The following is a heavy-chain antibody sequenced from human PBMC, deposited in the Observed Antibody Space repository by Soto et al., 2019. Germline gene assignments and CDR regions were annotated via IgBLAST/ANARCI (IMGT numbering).Heavy chain of an antibody. Sequence: EVQLLESGGGLVQPGGSLRLSCAASGFTFSSYAMSWVRQAPGKGLEWVSAISGSGGSTYYADSVKGRFTISRDNSKNTLYLQMNSLRAEDTAVYYCAKFRSPCEYSSSACSDYYYYHYMDVWGKGTTVTVSS. D-gene: IGHD6-6*01. CDR1: GFTFSSYA. CDR3: AKFRSPCEYSSSACSDYYYYHYMDV. CDR2: ISGSGGST. J-gene: IGHJ6*03. V-gene: IGHV3-23*01.